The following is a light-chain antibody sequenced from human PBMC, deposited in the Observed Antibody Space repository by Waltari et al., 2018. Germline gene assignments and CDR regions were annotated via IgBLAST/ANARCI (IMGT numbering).Light chain of an antibody. V-gene: IGLV2-14*01. CDR1: SSDVGAYDH. J-gene: IGLJ1*01. Sequence: QSALTQPASVSGSPGQSITISCTGTSSDVGAYDHVSWFQQHPGKAPKLLIFEVVNRPSGISNRFSGSKSGNTASLTMSGLQAEDEAEYFCYSYTCSSTPWVFGTGTKVTVL. CDR2: EVV. CDR3: YSYTCSSTPWV.